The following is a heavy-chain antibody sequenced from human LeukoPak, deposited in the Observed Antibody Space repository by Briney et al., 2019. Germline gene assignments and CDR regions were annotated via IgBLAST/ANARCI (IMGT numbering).Heavy chain of an antibody. J-gene: IGHJ4*02. CDR2: ISGSGGST. CDR3: AKDSYHHVDTAMDAFGEFDY. CDR1: GFTFSSYG. D-gene: IGHD5-18*01. V-gene: IGHV3-23*01. Sequence: PGGSLRLSCAASGFTFSSYGMHWVRQAPGKGLEWVSAISGSGGSTYYADSVKGWFTISRDNSKNTLYLQMNSLRAEDTAVYYCAKDSYHHVDTAMDAFGEFDYWGQGTLVTVSS.